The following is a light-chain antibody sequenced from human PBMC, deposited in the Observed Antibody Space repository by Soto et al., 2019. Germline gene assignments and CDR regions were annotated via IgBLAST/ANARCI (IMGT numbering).Light chain of an antibody. V-gene: IGKV1-5*03. J-gene: IGKJ1*01. CDR1: QSISSW. CDR2: KAS. Sequence: DIQMTQSPSTLSVSVGDRVTITCRASQSISSWLAWYQQKPGKAPKLLIYKASSLESGVPSRFSGSGSGTEFTLTISCLQADDLATYYCQQYDSYPWTFGQGTKVEIK. CDR3: QQYDSYPWT.